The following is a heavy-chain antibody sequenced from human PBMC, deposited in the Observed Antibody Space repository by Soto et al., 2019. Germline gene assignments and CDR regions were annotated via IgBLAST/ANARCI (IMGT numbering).Heavy chain of an antibody. CDR3: AREGRGKKAGHNGRVSLGY. CDR1: GSSFSNYV. CDR2: IIPIFNST. D-gene: IGHD2-8*01. J-gene: IGHJ4*02. Sequence: ASVKVSCKVSGSSFSNYVISWVRQAPGHGLEWLGRIIPIFNSTKYAQSFQGRVTITADKSTSTASLELSSLRSDDTAVYYCAREGRGKKAGHNGRVSLGYWGRVTLCIVSS. V-gene: IGHV1-69*06.